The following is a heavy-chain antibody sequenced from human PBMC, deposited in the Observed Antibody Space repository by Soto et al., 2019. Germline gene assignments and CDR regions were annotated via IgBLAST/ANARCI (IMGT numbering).Heavy chain of an antibody. J-gene: IGHJ4*02. CDR3: ARAGVLRYFDWLYFDY. V-gene: IGHV1-18*04. CDR2: ISAYNGNT. D-gene: IGHD3-9*01. Sequence: QVQLVQSGAEVKKPGASVKVSCKASGYTFTSYGISWVRQAPGQGLEWMGWISAYNGNTNYAQKLQGRVTMTTDTSTSTADMELRSLSSDDTAVYYCARAGVLRYFDWLYFDYWGQGTLVTVSS. CDR1: GYTFTSYG.